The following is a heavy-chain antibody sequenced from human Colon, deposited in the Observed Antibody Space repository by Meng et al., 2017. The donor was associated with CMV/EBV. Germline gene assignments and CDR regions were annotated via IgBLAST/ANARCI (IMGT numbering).Heavy chain of an antibody. Sequence: WGSLRLSCAASGFSFSSYWMSWVRQAPGKGLEWVANIKEHGDEKDYVGSVEGRFTVSRDNAKNSLYRQMNSLRAEDTAVYYCARIDRLLWGLGYWGQGTLVTVSS. CDR1: GFSFSSYW. CDR2: IKEHGDEK. V-gene: IGHV3-7*01. D-gene: IGHD2-15*01. J-gene: IGHJ4*02. CDR3: ARIDRLLWGLGY.